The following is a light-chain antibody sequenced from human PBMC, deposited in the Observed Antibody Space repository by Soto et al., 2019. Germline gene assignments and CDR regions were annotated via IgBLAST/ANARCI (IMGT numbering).Light chain of an antibody. J-gene: IGKJ5*01. V-gene: IGKV2-30*01. CDR1: QNVVYSDGPTY. Sequence: DVARKPYPLSPLVTLGQPAASSYRSIQNVVYSDGPTYLTWCQQRTGRSPRRLIYKVSNRDSGVPARLSGSGAGTDFAMKICCVEAEDVRVYCSMQGTHLPNTFGERTRL. CDR3: MQGTHLPNT. CDR2: KVS.